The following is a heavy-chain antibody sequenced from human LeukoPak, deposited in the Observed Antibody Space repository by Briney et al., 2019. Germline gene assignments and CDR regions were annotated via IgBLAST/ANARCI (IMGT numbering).Heavy chain of an antibody. V-gene: IGHV5-51*01. CDR3: ARQGDSSGYYSGDFDY. J-gene: IGHJ4*02. CDR2: IYPGDSDT. CDR1: GYSFTSYW. Sequence: GESLTISCKGSGYSFTSYWIGWVRQMPGKGLEWMGIIYPGDSDTRYSPSFQGQVTISADKSISTAYLQWSSLQASDTAMYYCARQGDSSGYYSGDFDYWGQGTLVTVSS. D-gene: IGHD3-22*01.